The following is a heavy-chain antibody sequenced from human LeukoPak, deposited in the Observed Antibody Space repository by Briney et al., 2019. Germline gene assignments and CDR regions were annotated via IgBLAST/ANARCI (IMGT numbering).Heavy chain of an antibody. Sequence: SQTLSLTCTVSGGSISSGSYYWSWIRQPAGKGLEWIGRIYTSGSTNYNPSLKSRVPISVDTSKNQFSLKLSSVTAADTAVYYCARADSDYYDSSGYHDAFDIWGQGTMVTVSS. CDR2: IYTSGST. V-gene: IGHV4-61*02. CDR3: ARADSDYYDSSGYHDAFDI. CDR1: GGSISSGSYY. D-gene: IGHD3-22*01. J-gene: IGHJ3*02.